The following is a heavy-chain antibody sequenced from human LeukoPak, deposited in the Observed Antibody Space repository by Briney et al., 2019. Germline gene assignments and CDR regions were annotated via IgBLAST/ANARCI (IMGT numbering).Heavy chain of an antibody. D-gene: IGHD5-18*01. CDR2: INPSGGST. J-gene: IGHJ4*02. CDR1: GYTFTSYY. CDR3: ARGPREGYSYGHIDY. Sequence: VASVKVSCKASGYTFTSYYMHWVRQAPGQGLEWMGIINPSGGSTSYAQKFQGRVTMTRDTSTSTVYMELSSLGSEDTAVYYCARGPREGYSYGHIDYWGQGTLVTVSS. V-gene: IGHV1-46*01.